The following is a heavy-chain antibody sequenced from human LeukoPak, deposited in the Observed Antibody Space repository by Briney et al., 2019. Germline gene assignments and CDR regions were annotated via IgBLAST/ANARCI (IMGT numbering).Heavy chain of an antibody. V-gene: IGHV1-18*01. D-gene: IGHD3-10*02. CDR2: ISAYNGNT. CDR1: GYTFTSYG. CDR3: ARDGRMFGRENWRALDY. J-gene: IGHJ4*02. Sequence: ASVKGSCKASGYTFTSYGISWVRQAPGQGLEWMGWISAYNGNTNYAQKLQGRVTMTTDTSTSTAYMELRSLRSDDTAVYFCARDGRMFGRENWRALDYWGQGTLVTVSS.